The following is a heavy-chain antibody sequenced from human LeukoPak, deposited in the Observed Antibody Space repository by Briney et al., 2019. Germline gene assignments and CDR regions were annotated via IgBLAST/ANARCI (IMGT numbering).Heavy chain of an antibody. J-gene: IGHJ4*02. CDR2: INPSGGST. CDR1: GYTFTSSY. D-gene: IGHD5-18*01. CDR3: ARATGIRYSYGSGF. V-gene: IGHV1-46*01. Sequence: ASVKVSCKASGYTFTSSYMHWVRQAPGQGLESMGIINPSGGSTSYAQKFQGRVTMTRDMSTSTVYMELSSLRSEDTAVYYCARATGIRYSYGSGFWGQGTLVTVSS.